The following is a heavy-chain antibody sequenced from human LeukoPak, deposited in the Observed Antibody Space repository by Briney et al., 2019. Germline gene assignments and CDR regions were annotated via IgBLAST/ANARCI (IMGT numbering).Heavy chain of an antibody. D-gene: IGHD6-13*01. CDR3: ARYPLSYSNNWHYYFEY. Sequence: PSETLSLTCTVSGGSISYYYWSWIRQPPGKGLEWIGYIHSTGTTNYNPSLKSRVSMSVDTSRNQFSLKLSSVTAADTAVYYCARYPLSYSNNWHYYFEYWGQGTLVTVSS. V-gene: IGHV4-59*08. CDR2: IHSTGTT. CDR1: GGSISYYY. J-gene: IGHJ4*02.